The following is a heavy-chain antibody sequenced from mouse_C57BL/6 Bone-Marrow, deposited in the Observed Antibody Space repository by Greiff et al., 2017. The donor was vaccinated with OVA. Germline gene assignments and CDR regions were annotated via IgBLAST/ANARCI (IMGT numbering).Heavy chain of an antibody. V-gene: IGHV1-81*01. CDR1: GYTLTSYG. CDR2: IYPRSGNT. D-gene: IGHD4-1*01. CDR3: ALTQYFDV. J-gene: IGHJ1*03. Sequence: VKLQQSGAELARPGASVKLSCKASGYTLTSYGISWVKQRTGQGLEWIGEIYPRSGNTYYNEKFKGKATLTEDKSSSTAYMELRSLTSEDSAVYFCALTQYFDVWGTGTTVTVSS.